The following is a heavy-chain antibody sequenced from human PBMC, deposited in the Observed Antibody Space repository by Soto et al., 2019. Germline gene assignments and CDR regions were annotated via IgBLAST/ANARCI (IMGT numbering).Heavy chain of an antibody. CDR2: IDPSDSYT. D-gene: IGHD6-19*01. CDR3: ARPAPLWSSGWLYYYYGMDV. J-gene: IGHJ6*01. V-gene: IGHV5-10-1*01. CDR1: GYSFTSYW. Sequence: PGESVTTSCKGSGYSFTSYWIIWVRQMPGKGLQWMGRIDPSDSYTNYSPSFQGHVTISADKSISTAYLQWSSLKASDTAMCYCARPAPLWSSGWLYYYYGMDVWGQGTTVTVSS.